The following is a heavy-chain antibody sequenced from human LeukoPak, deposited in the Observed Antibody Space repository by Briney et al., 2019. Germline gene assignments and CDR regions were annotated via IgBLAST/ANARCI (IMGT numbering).Heavy chain of an antibody. CDR3: ARDSSSYYFDY. CDR1: GFSVTSNH. V-gene: IGHV3-66*01. D-gene: IGHD6-6*01. Sequence: GGSLRLSCAASGFSVTSNHMNWVRQAPGKGLEWVSIIYTGGSTHYADSLNDRFTISRDDSINTLYLQMNSLRAEDTAVYYCARDSSSYYFDYWGQGTLVTVSS. CDR2: IYTGGST. J-gene: IGHJ4*02.